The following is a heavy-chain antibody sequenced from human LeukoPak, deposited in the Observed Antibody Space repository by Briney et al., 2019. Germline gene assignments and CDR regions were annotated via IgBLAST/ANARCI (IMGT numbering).Heavy chain of an antibody. D-gene: IGHD3-10*01. Sequence: PGGSLRLSCAASGFTFSDYYMSWIRQAPGKGLEWVSYISSSGSTIYYADSVKGRFTISRDNAKNSLYLQMNSLRAEDTAVYYCARDNITMVRGVISYYYYYGMDVWGQGTTVTVSS. V-gene: IGHV3-11*01. CDR2: ISSSGSTI. CDR3: ARDNITMVRGVISYYYYYGMDV. CDR1: GFTFSDYY. J-gene: IGHJ6*02.